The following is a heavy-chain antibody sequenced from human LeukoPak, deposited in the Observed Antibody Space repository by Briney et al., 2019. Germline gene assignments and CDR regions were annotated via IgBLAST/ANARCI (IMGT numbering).Heavy chain of an antibody. Sequence: ASVTVSFMSSVCSFNDYYLHWLRQPPGKGREWMGWINTNSGRTNQAPKFQGRVTLTTDRSSTTAYMELSSLISGDTALYYGARDSSDILTGYYHFWGQGSLVTVSS. D-gene: IGHD3-9*01. CDR1: VCSFNDYY. J-gene: IGHJ4*02. CDR2: INTNSGRT. CDR3: ARDSSDILTGYYHF. V-gene: IGHV1-2*02.